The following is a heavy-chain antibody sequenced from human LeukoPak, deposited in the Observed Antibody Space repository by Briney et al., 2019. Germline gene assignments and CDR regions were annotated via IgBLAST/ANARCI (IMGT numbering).Heavy chain of an antibody. V-gene: IGHV3-53*01. Sequence: GGSLRLSCAASGFTVSSNYMSWVRQAPGKGLEWVSVIYSGGSTYYADSVKGRFTISRDNSKNTLYLQMNSLRAEDTAVYYCARSSGTDSGWWYWFDPWGQGTLVTVSS. J-gene: IGHJ5*02. CDR3: ARSSGTDSGWWYWFDP. D-gene: IGHD6-19*01. CDR2: IYSGGST. CDR1: GFTVSSNY.